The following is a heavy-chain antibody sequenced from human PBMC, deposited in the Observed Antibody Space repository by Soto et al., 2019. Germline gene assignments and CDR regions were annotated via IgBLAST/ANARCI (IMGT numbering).Heavy chain of an antibody. CDR1: GASFSTSA. D-gene: IGHD2-21*02. Sequence: QVQLVQSGADVKKPGSSLKVSCKASGASFSTSAISWVRQAPGQGLEWMGGFIPLVGTANYAQKFQGRVTITADGFTSTVYMELSSLRSDDTAVYFCARGRVTSHYIFEMWGQGTLVTVSS. V-gene: IGHV1-69*01. CDR2: FIPLVGTA. CDR3: ARGRVTSHYIFEM. J-gene: IGHJ3*02.